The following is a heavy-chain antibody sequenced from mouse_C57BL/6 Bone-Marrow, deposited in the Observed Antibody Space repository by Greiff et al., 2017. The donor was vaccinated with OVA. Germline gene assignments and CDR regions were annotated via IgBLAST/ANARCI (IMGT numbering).Heavy chain of an antibody. V-gene: IGHV3-1*01. CDR3: ARGEVTTLDY. CDR2: ISYSGST. D-gene: IGHD2-1*01. Sequence: EVKVVESGPGMVKPSQSLSLTCTVTGYSITSGYDWHWIRHFPGNKLEWMGYISYSGSTNYNPSLKSRISITHDTSKNHFFLKLNSVTTEDTATYYCARGEVTTLDYWGQGTTLTVSS. J-gene: IGHJ2*01. CDR1: GYSITSGYD.